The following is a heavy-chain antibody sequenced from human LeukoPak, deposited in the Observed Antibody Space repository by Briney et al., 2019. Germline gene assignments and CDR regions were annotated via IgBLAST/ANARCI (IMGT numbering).Heavy chain of an antibody. V-gene: IGHV3-23*01. J-gene: IGHJ4*02. CDR2: ISGSGGST. CDR1: GFTFSSYA. CDR3: AKAPAITGTTAY. D-gene: IGHD1-7*01. Sequence: GGSLRLSCAASGFTFSSYAMSWVRQAPGKGLEWVSAISGSGGSTYYADSVKGWFTISRDNSKNTLYLQMNSLRAEDTAVYYCAKAPAITGTTAYWGQGTLVTVSS.